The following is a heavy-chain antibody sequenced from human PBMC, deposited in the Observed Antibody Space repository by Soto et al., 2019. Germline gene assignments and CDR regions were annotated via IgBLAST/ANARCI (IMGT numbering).Heavy chain of an antibody. CDR1: GESFSGYY. J-gene: IGHJ4*02. CDR2: INQSGST. CDR3: ARGEWGSTVTR. D-gene: IGHD4-17*01. Sequence: QVQLQQWGAGLLKPSETLSLTCAVYGESFSGYYWSWIRQPPGKGLEWIGEINQSGSTNYNPPLKSRVTISXXTSKNQFSLKLSSVTAADTAVYYCARGEWGSTVTRWGQGTLVTVSS. V-gene: IGHV4-34*01.